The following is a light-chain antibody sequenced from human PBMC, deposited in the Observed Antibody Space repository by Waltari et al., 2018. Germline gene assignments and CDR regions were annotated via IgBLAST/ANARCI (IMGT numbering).Light chain of an antibody. CDR3: QSYDGNNVV. Sequence: NFMLTQPHSVSESPGKTVTISCTGSSGSIAPNYVQWFHQRPGSAPTIVIYEDNLRPSGVPDRFSGSIDSSSNSASLTISGLKTEDEADYYCQSYDGNNVVFGGGTKLTVL. V-gene: IGLV6-57*02. J-gene: IGLJ3*02. CDR2: EDN. CDR1: SGSIAPNY.